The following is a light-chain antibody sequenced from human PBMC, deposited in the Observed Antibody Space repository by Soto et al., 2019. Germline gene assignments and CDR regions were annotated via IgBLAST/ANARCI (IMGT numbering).Light chain of an antibody. V-gene: IGLV2-11*01. J-gene: IGLJ2*01. CDR1: SSDVGGYKY. CDR2: DVS. Sequence: QSVLTQPRSVSGYPGQSVTISCTGTSSDVGGYKYVSWYQQHAGKAPKLMMYDVSKRPSGVPDRFSGSKSGNTASLTISGLQAEDEADYYCCSYAGSYTFVFGGGTKLTVL. CDR3: CSYAGSYTFV.